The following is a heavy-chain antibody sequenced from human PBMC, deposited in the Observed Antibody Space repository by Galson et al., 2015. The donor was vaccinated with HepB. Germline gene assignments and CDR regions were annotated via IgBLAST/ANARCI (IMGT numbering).Heavy chain of an antibody. J-gene: IGHJ6*02. CDR3: ARDASGGGMDV. V-gene: IGHV3-30-3*01. D-gene: IGHD2-8*02. Sequence: SLRLSCAASGFTFSSYAMHWVRQAPGKGLEWVAVISYDGSNKYYADSVKGRFTISRDNSKNTLYLQMNSLRAEDTAVYYCARDASGGGMDVWGQGTTVTVSS. CDR1: GFTFSSYA. CDR2: ISYDGSNK.